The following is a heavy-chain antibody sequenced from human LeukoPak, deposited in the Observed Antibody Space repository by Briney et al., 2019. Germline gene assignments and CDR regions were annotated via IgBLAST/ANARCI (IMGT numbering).Heavy chain of an antibody. D-gene: IGHD2-2*01. CDR2: ISGSGVST. V-gene: IGHV3-23*01. J-gene: IGHJ4*02. CDR3: AKGTNNYDY. CDR1: GFTFSNYA. Sequence: SGGSLRLSCAASGFTFSNYAMSWVRQAPGKGLEWVSTISGSGVSTYYADSVKGRFTVSRDNSKNTLYLQLSSLRAEGTAVYYCAKGTNNYDYWGQGTLVAVSS.